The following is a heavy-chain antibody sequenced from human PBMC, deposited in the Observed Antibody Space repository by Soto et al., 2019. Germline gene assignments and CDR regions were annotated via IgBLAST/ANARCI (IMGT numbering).Heavy chain of an antibody. CDR1: GFQISYYW. Sequence: GESLRLSCGASGFQISYYWMSWVRQAPGKGLEWVAKIQRDGIKTHYGYAVKVQFTITRDNDKNSLNLQMDIIRVGDTSVYYCVRDQVSDARSDPQQGYGMDVWGQGTTVTVSS. CDR2: IQRDGIKT. D-gene: IGHD2-15*01. V-gene: IGHV3-7*01. J-gene: IGHJ6*02. CDR3: VRDQVSDARSDPQQGYGMDV.